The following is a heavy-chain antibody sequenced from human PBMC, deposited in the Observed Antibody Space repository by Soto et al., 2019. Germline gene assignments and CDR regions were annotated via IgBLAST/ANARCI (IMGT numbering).Heavy chain of an antibody. CDR2: IDTGNGNT. V-gene: IGHV1-3*04. Sequence: GASVKVSCKAFAYTFTSYAIHWMRQAPGQRLEWMGWIDTGNGNTKYSQKIQARVTISSDTSAEIAYMELSSLTYEDTAVYYCARESALESLLDFWGQGTLVTVSS. CDR1: AYTFTSYA. D-gene: IGHD3-3*01. J-gene: IGHJ4*02. CDR3: ARESALESLLDF.